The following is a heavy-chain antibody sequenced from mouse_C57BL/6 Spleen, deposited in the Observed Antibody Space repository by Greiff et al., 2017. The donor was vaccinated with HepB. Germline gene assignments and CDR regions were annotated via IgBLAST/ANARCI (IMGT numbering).Heavy chain of an antibody. CDR1: GYAFSSYW. D-gene: IGHD2-12*01. V-gene: IGHV1-80*01. Sequence: VQLQQSGAELVKPGASVKISCKASGYAFSSYWMNWVKQRPGKGLEWIGQIYPGDGDTNYNGKFKGKATLTADKSSSTAYMQLSSLTSDDSAVYFCARCYSDRGWLAYWGQGTLVTVSA. J-gene: IGHJ3*01. CDR2: IYPGDGDT. CDR3: ARCYSDRGWLAY.